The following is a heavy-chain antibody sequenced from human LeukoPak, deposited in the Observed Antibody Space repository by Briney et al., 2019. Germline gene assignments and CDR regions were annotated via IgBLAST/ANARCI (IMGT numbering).Heavy chain of an antibody. CDR2: IKHDAIVE. Sequence: GGSLRLSCEASGFFFSTYWMAWVRQAPGKGLEWVASIKHDAIVEHYADSVKGRFTVSRDNGRNSLYLEMKSLRVEDTAVYYCSREFEPWGQGTLVIVSS. CDR3: SREFEP. CDR1: GFFFSTYW. V-gene: IGHV3-7*01. J-gene: IGHJ5*02.